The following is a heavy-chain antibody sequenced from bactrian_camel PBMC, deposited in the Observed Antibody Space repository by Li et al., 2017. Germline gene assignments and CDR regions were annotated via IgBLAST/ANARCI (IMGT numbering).Heavy chain of an antibody. CDR2: IDSGGSVT. D-gene: IGHD3*01. CDR1: GFTFSRYT. CDR3: VRGWDDDTWSFNY. Sequence: QLVESGGGLVQPGGSLRLSCVASGFTFSRYTMMWVRQAPGKGLEWVSGIDSGGSVTNYADSVKGQFTISRGDAKNTVYLQMNSLKPEDTAVYTCVRGWDDDTWSFNYWGQGTQVTVS. J-gene: IGHJ4*01. V-gene: IGHV3S40*01.